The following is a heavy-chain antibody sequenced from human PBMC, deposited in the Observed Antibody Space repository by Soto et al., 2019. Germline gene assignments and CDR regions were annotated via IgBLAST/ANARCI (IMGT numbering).Heavy chain of an antibody. CDR3: ARDLWVEPELYYYGMDV. Sequence: PSETLSLTCTVSGDSISSADYYWSWIRQTPGKGLEWIGHIFYSGNTYYNPSLKSRLTISVDTSKNHFSLRLTSVTAADTAVYYCARDLWVEPELYYYGMDVWGQGTTVTVSS. J-gene: IGHJ6*02. CDR1: GDSISSADYY. CDR2: IFYSGNT. D-gene: IGHD1-1*01. V-gene: IGHV4-30-4*01.